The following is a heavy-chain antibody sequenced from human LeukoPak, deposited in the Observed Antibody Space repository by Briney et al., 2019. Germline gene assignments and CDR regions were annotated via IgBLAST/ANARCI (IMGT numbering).Heavy chain of an antibody. V-gene: IGHV1-69*05. CDR2: IIPIFGAA. CDR1: GGTFSSYA. D-gene: IGHD4-17*01. J-gene: IGHJ4*02. CDR3: ARDLSEGDYLYY. Sequence: SVKLSCKASGGTFSSYAISWVREAPGPGLGWMGGIIPIFGAANYAQTFQGRVTITMDESRSTAYMELSSLRSEHTAVYYCARDLSEGDYLYYWGQETLVTVSS.